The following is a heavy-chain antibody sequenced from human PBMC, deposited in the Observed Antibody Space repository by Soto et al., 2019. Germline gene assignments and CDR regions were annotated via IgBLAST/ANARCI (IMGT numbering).Heavy chain of an antibody. CDR2: INHSGST. CDR1: GGPFSGYY. Sequence: SETLSLTCAVYGGPFSGYYWSWIRQPPGKGLEWIGEINHSGSTNYNPSLKSRVTISVDTSKNQFSLKLSSVTAADTAVYYCARGSRFGELSYDYWGQGTLVTVSS. D-gene: IGHD3-10*01. J-gene: IGHJ4*02. V-gene: IGHV4-34*01. CDR3: ARGSRFGELSYDY.